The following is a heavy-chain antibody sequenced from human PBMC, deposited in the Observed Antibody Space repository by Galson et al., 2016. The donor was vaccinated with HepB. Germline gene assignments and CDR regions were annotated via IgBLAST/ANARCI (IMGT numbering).Heavy chain of an antibody. CDR1: GQSLQDSKVG. CDR3: ARRLDSSGEPCFDY. J-gene: IGHJ4*02. CDR2: IYWDDDR. Sequence: PALVKPTQTLTLTCTVSGQSLQDSKVGVGWIRQPPGKAPEWLGIIYWDDDRRYSPSLKNRISIAQDMSKNEVVLTLANVEPGDTGTYYCARRLDSSGEPCFDYWGQGILV. V-gene: IGHV2-5*02. D-gene: IGHD1-26*01.